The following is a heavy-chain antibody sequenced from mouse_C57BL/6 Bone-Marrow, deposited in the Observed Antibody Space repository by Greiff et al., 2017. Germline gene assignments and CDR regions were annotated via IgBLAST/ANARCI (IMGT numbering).Heavy chain of an antibody. V-gene: IGHV1-76*01. J-gene: IGHJ1*03. Sequence: VKLVESGAELVRPGASVKLSCKASGYTFTDYYINWVKQRPGQGLEWIARIYPGSGNTYYNEKFKGKATLTAEKSSSTAYMQLSSLTSEDSAVYFGARMGGWLLRWYFDVWGTGTTVTVSS. CDR3: ARMGGWLLRWYFDV. D-gene: IGHD2-3*01. CDR1: GYTFTDYY. CDR2: IYPGSGNT.